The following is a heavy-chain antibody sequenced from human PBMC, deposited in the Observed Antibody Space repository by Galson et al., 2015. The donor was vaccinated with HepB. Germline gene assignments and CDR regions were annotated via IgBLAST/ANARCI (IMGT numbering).Heavy chain of an antibody. CDR3: ARDPEYYYGSGSHHYFDY. Sequence: SVKVSCKASGYTFTSYGISWVRQAPGQGLEWMGWISAYNGNTNYAQKLRGRVTMTTDTSTSTAYMELRSLRSDDTAVYYCARDPEYYYGSGSHHYFDYWGQGTLVTVSS. J-gene: IGHJ4*02. CDR2: ISAYNGNT. D-gene: IGHD3-10*01. CDR1: GYTFTSYG. V-gene: IGHV1-18*01.